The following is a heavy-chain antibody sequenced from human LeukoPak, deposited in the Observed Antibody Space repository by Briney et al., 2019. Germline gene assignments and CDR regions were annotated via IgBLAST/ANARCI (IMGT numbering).Heavy chain of an antibody. CDR3: ARDRPGGSSLDY. J-gene: IGHJ4*02. CDR1: GGSISGGTYY. D-gene: IGHD6-13*01. V-gene: IGHV4-61*10. Sequence: PSETLSLTCTVSGGSISGGTYYWSWIRQPAGKGLEWIGYIYYTGSTNYNPSLKSRVTISVDTSKNQFSLKLSSVTAADTAVYYCARDRPGGSSLDYWGQGTLVTVSS. CDR2: IYYTGST.